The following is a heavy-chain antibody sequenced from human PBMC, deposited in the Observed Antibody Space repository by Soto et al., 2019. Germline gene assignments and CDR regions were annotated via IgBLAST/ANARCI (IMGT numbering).Heavy chain of an antibody. Sequence: SETLSLTCAFSSFYIRSSNWWSWVRQPPGKGLEWIGEIYHSGSTNYNPSLKSRVTISVDKSKNQFSLKLSSVTAADTAVYYCARDIAAAGTNWFDPWGQGTLVTVSS. D-gene: IGHD6-13*01. CDR1: SFYIRSSNW. J-gene: IGHJ5*02. CDR3: ARDIAAAGTNWFDP. V-gene: IGHV4-4*02. CDR2: IYHSGST.